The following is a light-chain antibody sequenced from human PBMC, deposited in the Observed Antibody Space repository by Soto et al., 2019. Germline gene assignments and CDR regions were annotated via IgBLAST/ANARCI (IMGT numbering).Light chain of an antibody. CDR3: QQYNSYWGT. J-gene: IGKJ1*01. CDR1: QSVSGW. Sequence: DVQMTQSHSTLSASVGDTVTVTCRASQSVSGWLAWYQQKPGKAPKLLIYDASSLESGVPSRFSGSGSGTEFTLTISSLQPDDFATYYCQQYNSYWGTFGQGTKVDI. CDR2: DAS. V-gene: IGKV1-5*01.